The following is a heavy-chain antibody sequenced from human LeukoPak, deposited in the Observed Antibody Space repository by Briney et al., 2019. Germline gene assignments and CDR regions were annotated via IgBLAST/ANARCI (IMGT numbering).Heavy chain of an antibody. CDR1: GGSISSHY. CDR3: GRDALVGHFSYYYMDV. Sequence: SETLSLTCTVSGGSISSHYGTWIRQSPVKGLEWIGDISNSGSTSYNPSLKSRVPISIDTSKNQFSLKLSSVTAADTAVYYCGRDALVGHFSYYYMDVWGEGTTVTVSS. CDR2: ISNSGST. V-gene: IGHV4-59*11. D-gene: IGHD2-15*01. J-gene: IGHJ6*03.